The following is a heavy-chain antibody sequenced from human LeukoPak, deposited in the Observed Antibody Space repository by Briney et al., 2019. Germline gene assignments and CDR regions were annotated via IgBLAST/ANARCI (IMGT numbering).Heavy chain of an antibody. J-gene: IGHJ4*02. CDR1: GFTFSSYS. D-gene: IGHD6-13*01. V-gene: IGHV3-48*04. Sequence: SGGSLRLSCEASGFTFSSYSMNWVRQAPGKGLEWVSYISGSGGAVSYADSVKGRFTISRDNAKNSAFLQMDSLRAEDTAVYYCVSGISQAGNNYWGQGTLVTVSS. CDR2: ISGSGGAV. CDR3: VSGISQAGNNY.